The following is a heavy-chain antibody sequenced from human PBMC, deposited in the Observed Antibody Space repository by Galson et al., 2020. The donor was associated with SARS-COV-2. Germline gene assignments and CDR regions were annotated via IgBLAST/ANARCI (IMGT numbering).Heavy chain of an antibody. CDR1: GFTFNNYA. CDR3: AKEAGTGWATDYFQH. V-gene: IGHV3-23*01. CDR2: IGAGGDT. J-gene: IGHJ1*01. Sequence: GESLKLSCVTSGFTFNNYAMGWVRQAPGKGLEWVSLIGAGGDTYYADSVEGRFTISRDNLRNTLSLEMNSLRVDDTALYYCAKEAGTGWATDYFQHWGKGTLVTVSS. D-gene: IGHD6-19*01.